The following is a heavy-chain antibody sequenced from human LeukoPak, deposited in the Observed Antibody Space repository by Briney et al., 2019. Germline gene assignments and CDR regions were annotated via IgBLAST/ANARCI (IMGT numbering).Heavy chain of an antibody. CDR3: ARQRAYYYGSGSYYRPFYFDY. D-gene: IGHD3-10*01. CDR2: IYYSGST. J-gene: IGHJ4*02. CDR1: GGSISSHY. V-gene: IGHV4-59*08. Sequence: SETLSLTCTVSGGSISSHYWNWIRQSPGKGLEWIGYIYYSGSTNYNPSLKSRVTISVDTSKNQFSLKLSSVTAADTAVYYCARQRAYYYGSGSYYRPFYFDYWGQGTLVTVSS.